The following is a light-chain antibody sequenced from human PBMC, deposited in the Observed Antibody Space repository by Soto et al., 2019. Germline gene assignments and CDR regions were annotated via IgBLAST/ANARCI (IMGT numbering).Light chain of an antibody. V-gene: IGKV3-15*01. CDR1: QSVSSN. Sequence: EIVMTQSPATLSVSPGERATLSCRASQSVSSNLAWYQQKPGQAPRLLIYGASTRATDIAAGISGSGSGTEFTLTISSLQSEDFAVYYCQQYNKWPLTFGGGTKVEIK. CDR3: QQYNKWPLT. J-gene: IGKJ4*01. CDR2: GAS.